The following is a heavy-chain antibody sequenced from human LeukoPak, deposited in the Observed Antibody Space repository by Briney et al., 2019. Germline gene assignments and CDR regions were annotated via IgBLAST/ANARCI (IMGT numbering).Heavy chain of an antibody. J-gene: IGHJ4*02. CDR3: ARGDSSSWYYFDY. CDR2: INPNSGGT. CDR1: GYTFTGYY. Sequence: ASVKVSCKASGYTFTGYYMHWVRQAPGQGLEWMGWINPNSGGTNYAQKFRGRVTMTRDTSNSTAYMELSRLRSDDTAVYYCARGDSSSWYYFDYWGQGTLVTVSS. V-gene: IGHV1-2*02. D-gene: IGHD6-13*01.